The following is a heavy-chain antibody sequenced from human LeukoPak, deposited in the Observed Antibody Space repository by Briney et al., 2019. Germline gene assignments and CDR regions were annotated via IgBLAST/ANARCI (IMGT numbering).Heavy chain of an antibody. Sequence: SETLSLTCTVSGGSISSSSYYWGWIRQPPGKGLEWIGSIYYSGSAYYNPSLKSRVTISVDTSKNQFSLKLSSVTAADTAVYYCARLMEDYDSSGYYLWGQGTLVTVSS. CDR3: ARLMEDYDSSGYYL. CDR2: IYYSGSA. D-gene: IGHD3-22*01. V-gene: IGHV4-39*01. CDR1: GGSISSSSYY. J-gene: IGHJ4*02.